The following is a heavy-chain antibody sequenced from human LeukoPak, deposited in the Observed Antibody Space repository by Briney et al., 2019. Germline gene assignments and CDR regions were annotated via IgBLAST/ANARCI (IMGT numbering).Heavy chain of an antibody. D-gene: IGHD5-12*01. Sequence: GGSLRLSCAASGFTFSRYGMNWVRQAPGKGLEWLSYISSSDNTIYYADSVKGRFTISRDNAKNSLYPHMNSLRDEDTAVYYCARAMRSGYDYWGQGTLVTVSS. J-gene: IGHJ4*02. V-gene: IGHV3-48*02. CDR3: ARAMRSGYDY. CDR1: GFTFSRYG. CDR2: ISSSDNTI.